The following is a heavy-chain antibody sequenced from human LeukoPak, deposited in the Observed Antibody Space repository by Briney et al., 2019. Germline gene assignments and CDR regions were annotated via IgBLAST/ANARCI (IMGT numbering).Heavy chain of an antibody. CDR3: VRDPHCSGGSCYSVGFDY. V-gene: IGHV3-7*01. D-gene: IGHD2-15*01. CDR2: IKQDGSEK. Sequence: GGFLRLSCAASGFTFSTYWMSWVRQAPGKGLEWVADIKQDGSEKHYVDSVKGRFTVSRDNAKNSLYLQMNNLRAEDTAIYYCVRDPHCSGGSCYSVGFDYWGQGVLVTVSS. J-gene: IGHJ4*02. CDR1: GFTFSTYW.